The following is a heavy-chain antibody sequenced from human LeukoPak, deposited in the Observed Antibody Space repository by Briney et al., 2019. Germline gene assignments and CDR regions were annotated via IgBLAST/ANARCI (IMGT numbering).Heavy chain of an antibody. CDR3: ARQIYGSDY. CDR2: VNHSGYT. D-gene: IGHD4-17*01. V-gene: IGHV4-34*01. CDR1: GVSFSTYY. J-gene: IGHJ4*02. Sequence: SETLSLTCDVSGVSFSTYYWSWIRQSPEKGLEWIGEVNHSGYTNLNPSLKSRVTISVDTSKNQFSPKLSSVTAADTAVYYCARQIYGSDYWGQGTLVTVSS.